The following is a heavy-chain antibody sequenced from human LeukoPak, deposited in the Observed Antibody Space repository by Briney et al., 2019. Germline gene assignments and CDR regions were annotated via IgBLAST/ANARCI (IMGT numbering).Heavy chain of an antibody. CDR2: TRNKANSYTT. V-gene: IGHV3-72*01. D-gene: IGHD1-7*01. CDR1: GLTFSNAW. Sequence: GGSLRLSCAASGLTFSNAWMSWVRKAPGKGLEWVGRTRNKANSYTTEYAASVRGRFTISRDDSKNSLYLQMNSLKTEDTAVYYCARVPGTTFLLSYMDVWGKGTTVTVSS. J-gene: IGHJ6*03. CDR3: ARVPGTTFLLSYMDV.